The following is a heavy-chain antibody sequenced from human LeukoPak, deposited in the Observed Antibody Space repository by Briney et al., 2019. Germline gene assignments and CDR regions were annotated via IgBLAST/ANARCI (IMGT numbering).Heavy chain of an antibody. CDR2: ISGGGGST. D-gene: IGHD3-16*02. CDR1: GFTFSSYS. V-gene: IGHV3-23*01. CDR3: AKDGMITFGGVIVYRYYFDY. J-gene: IGHJ4*02. Sequence: GGSLRLSCAASGFTFSSYSMNWVRQAPGKGLEWVSTISGGGGSTYYADSVKGRFTISRGNPKNTLYLQMNSLRAEDTAVYYCAKDGMITFGGVIVYRYYFDYWGQGTLVTVSS.